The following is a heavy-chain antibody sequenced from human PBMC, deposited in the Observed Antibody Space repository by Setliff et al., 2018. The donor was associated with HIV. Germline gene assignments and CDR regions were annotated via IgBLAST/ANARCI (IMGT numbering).Heavy chain of an antibody. Sequence: ASVKVSCKASGYTFTDYYSHWVRQAPGQGLEWMGWINSASGGTNYAQNFQGRVTVTRDTSINTAYVELNSLKSDDTAVYYCARDYLHVFDIWGQGTMVTVSS. CDR1: GYTFTDYY. CDR2: INSASGGT. CDR3: ARDYLHVFDI. J-gene: IGHJ3*02. V-gene: IGHV1-2*02.